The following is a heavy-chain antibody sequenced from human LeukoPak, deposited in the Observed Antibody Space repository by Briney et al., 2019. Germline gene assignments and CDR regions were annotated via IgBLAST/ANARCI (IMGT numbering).Heavy chain of an antibody. V-gene: IGHV4-61*02. J-gene: IGHJ4*02. Sequence: SETLSLTCTVSGGSISSGSYYWSWIRQPAGKGLEWIGRIYTSGSTNYNPSLKSRVTISVDTSKNQFSLKLSSVTAADTAVYYCARYSSPSQGGYWGQGTLVTVSS. CDR1: GGSISSGSYY. D-gene: IGHD6-6*01. CDR2: IYTSGST. CDR3: ARYSSPSQGGY.